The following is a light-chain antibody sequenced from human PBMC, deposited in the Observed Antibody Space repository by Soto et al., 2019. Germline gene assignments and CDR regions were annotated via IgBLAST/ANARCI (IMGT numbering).Light chain of an antibody. CDR1: SSDVGGYNY. V-gene: IGLV2-14*01. Sequence: QSALTQPASVSGSPGQSITISCTGTSSDVGGYNYVSWYQQHPGKAPKLMIYEVSNRPSGVSNRFSGSQSGNTASLSISGLQAEDEADYYCCSFTSIHTGVFGGGTKLTVL. CDR3: CSFTSIHTGV. J-gene: IGLJ3*02. CDR2: EVS.